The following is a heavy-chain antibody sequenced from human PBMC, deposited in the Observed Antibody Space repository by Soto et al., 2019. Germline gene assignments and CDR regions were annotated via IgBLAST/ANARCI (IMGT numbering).Heavy chain of an antibody. D-gene: IGHD2-21*02. CDR1: GYTFTGYY. V-gene: IGHV1-2*04. CDR3: ARVTSDYYFDY. J-gene: IGHJ4*02. CDR2: INPNSGGT. Sequence: ASVEVSCKASGYTFTGYYMHWVRQAPGQGLEWMGWINPNSGGTNYAQKFQGWVTMTRDTSISTAYMELSRLRSDDTAVYYCARVTSDYYFDYWGQGTLVTVSS.